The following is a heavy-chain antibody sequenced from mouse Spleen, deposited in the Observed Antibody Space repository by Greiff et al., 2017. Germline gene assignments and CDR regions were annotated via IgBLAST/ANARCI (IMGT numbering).Heavy chain of an antibody. Sequence: LQQSGAELVRPGSSVKLSCKASGYTFTSYWMHWVKQRPIQGLEWIGNIDPSDSETHYNQKFKDKATLTVDKSSSTAYMQLSSLTSEDSAVYYCARRRNYEGYYAMDYWGQGTSVTVSS. J-gene: IGHJ4*01. D-gene: IGHD2-1*01. CDR2: IDPSDSET. CDR1: GYTFTSYW. CDR3: ARRRNYEGYYAMDY. V-gene: IGHV1-52*01.